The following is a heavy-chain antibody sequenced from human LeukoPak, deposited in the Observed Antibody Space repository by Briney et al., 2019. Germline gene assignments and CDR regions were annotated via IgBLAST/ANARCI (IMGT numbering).Heavy chain of an antibody. CDR2: INPNSGGT. V-gene: IGHV1-2*02. Sequence: PQASVKVSCKASGYTFTGYYMHWVRQAPGQGLEWMGWINPNSGGTNYAQKFRGRVTTTRDTSISTAYMELSRLRSDDTAVYYCARVGYQYSSGWPNDYWGQGTLVTVSS. D-gene: IGHD6-19*01. J-gene: IGHJ4*02. CDR1: GYTFTGYY. CDR3: ARVGYQYSSGWPNDY.